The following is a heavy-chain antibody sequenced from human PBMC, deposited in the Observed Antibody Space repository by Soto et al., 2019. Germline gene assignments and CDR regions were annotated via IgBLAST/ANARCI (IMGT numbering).Heavy chain of an antibody. CDR3: ARHGDSYGERYFDY. V-gene: IGHV1-69*06. CDR2: IIPIFGTA. Sequence: ASVKVSCKASGGTFSSYAISWVRQAPGQGLEWMGGIIPIFGTANYAQKFQGRVTITADKSTSTAYMELSSLRSEDTAVYYCARHGDSYGERYFDYWGQGTLVTVSS. D-gene: IGHD5-18*01. CDR1: GGTFSSYA. J-gene: IGHJ4*02.